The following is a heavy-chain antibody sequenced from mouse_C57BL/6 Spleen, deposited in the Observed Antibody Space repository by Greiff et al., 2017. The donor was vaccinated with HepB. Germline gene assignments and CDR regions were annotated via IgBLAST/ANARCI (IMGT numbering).Heavy chain of an antibody. V-gene: IGHV1-82*01. Sequence: QVQLKQSGPELVKPGASVKISCKASGYAFSSSWMNWVKQRPGKGLEWIGRIYPGDGDTNYNGKFKGKATLTADKSSSTAYMQLSSLTSEDSAVYFCARQELEGWYFDVWGTGTTVTVSS. CDR1: GYAFSSSW. D-gene: IGHD1-3*01. CDR3: ARQELEGWYFDV. J-gene: IGHJ1*03. CDR2: IYPGDGDT.